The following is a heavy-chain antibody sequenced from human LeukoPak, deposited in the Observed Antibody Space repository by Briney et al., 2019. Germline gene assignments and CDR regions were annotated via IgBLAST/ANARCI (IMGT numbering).Heavy chain of an antibody. Sequence: ASVKVSCKASGYTFTCYDINWVRQATGQGLEWMGWMNPNSGNTGYAQKFQGRVTMTRNTSISTAYMELSSLRSEDTAVYYCARAVAAKYYYYYGMDVWGQGTTVTVSS. J-gene: IGHJ6*02. D-gene: IGHD6-19*01. CDR2: MNPNSGNT. CDR1: GYTFTCYD. CDR3: ARAVAAKYYYYYGMDV. V-gene: IGHV1-8*01.